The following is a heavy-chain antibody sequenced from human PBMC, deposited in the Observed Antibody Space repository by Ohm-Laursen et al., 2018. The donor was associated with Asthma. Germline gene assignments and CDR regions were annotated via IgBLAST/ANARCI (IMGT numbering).Heavy chain of an antibody. V-gene: IGHV3-30*03. J-gene: IGHJ3*02. D-gene: IGHD6-19*01. Sequence: SLRLSCAASGFTFSSYGMHWVRQAPGKGLEWVAVISYDGSNKYYADSVKGRFTISRDNSKNTLYLQMNSLRAEDTAVYYCARDQDSSGWYNLDIWGQGTMVTVSS. CDR2: ISYDGSNK. CDR1: GFTFSSYG. CDR3: ARDQDSSGWYNLDI.